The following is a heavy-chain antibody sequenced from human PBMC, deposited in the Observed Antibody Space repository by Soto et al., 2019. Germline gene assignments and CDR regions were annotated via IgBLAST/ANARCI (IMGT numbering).Heavy chain of an antibody. Sequence: HVQLMQSGPEVKKPGASVRVSCKTSGYSFTDFGISWVRQAPGQGLEWMGWITTFNGNTNYAQRFQGRMTVTSETSPPTVYMELPTLTSPHTPVYYCVRDRSAYFAPPPSDYWGQGTLVTVSS. CDR2: ITTFNGNT. CDR3: VRDRSAYFAPPPSDY. CDR1: GYSFTDFG. J-gene: IGHJ4*02. D-gene: IGHD2-21*01. V-gene: IGHV1-18*01.